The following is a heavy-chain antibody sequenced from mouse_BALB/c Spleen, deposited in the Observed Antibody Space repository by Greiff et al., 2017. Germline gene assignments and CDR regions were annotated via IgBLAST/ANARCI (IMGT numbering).Heavy chain of an antibody. CDR1: GFTFSSYT. Sequence: EVHLVESGGGLVQPGGSLKLSCAASGFTFSSYTMSWVRQTPEKRLEWVAYISNGGGSTYYPDTVKGRFTISRDNAKNTLYLQMSSLKSEDTAMYYCARHDPYGLYWYFDVWGAGTTVTVSS. CDR3: ARHDPYGLYWYFDV. CDR2: ISNGGGST. J-gene: IGHJ1*01. V-gene: IGHV5-12-2*01. D-gene: IGHD1-1*02.